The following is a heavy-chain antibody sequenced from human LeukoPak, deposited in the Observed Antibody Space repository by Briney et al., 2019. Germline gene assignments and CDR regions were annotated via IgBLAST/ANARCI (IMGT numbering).Heavy chain of an antibody. CDR1: GYSFTDYY. Sequence: ASVKVSCKASGYSFTDYYIHWVRQAPGQGLERMGWINPNSGGTNYAQKFQDWVTLTMDTSISTAYMELSSLTSDGTAVYYCASTLKVTTPFSLRYWGQGTLVTVSS. CDR2: INPNSGGT. V-gene: IGHV1-2*04. D-gene: IGHD2-8*01. CDR3: ASTLKVTTPFSLRY. J-gene: IGHJ4*02.